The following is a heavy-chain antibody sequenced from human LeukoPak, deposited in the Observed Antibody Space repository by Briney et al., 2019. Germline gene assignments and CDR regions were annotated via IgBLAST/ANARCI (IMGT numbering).Heavy chain of an antibody. V-gene: IGHV3-21*01. CDR1: GYTFSSYW. Sequence: GGSLRLSCAASGYTFSSYWMHWVRQAPGKGLEWVSSISNVASHIYYAHSVKGRFTISRDNAKNSLYLQMNSLSDEDTAVYYCARDPTQYLRYGHFDYWGQGTLVTVSS. CDR2: ISNVASHI. J-gene: IGHJ4*02. CDR3: ARDPTQYLRYGHFDY. D-gene: IGHD5/OR15-5a*01.